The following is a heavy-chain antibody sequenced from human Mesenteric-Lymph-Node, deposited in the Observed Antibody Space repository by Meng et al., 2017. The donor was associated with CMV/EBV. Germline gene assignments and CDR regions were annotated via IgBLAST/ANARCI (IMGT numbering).Heavy chain of an antibody. D-gene: IGHD6-13*01. CDR1: GYSFTNYG. CDR2: ISGYNGHT. J-gene: IGHJ4*02. Sequence: ASVKVSCKVAGYSFTNYGVSWVRQAPGQGLEWMGWISGYNGHTNYAQKFQGRVTVTTDTSTSTAYMDLRSLVSDDTAVYYCARGPYSSTWYALRGGFDYWGQGTLVTVSS. V-gene: IGHV1-18*01. CDR3: ARGPYSSTWYALRGGFDY.